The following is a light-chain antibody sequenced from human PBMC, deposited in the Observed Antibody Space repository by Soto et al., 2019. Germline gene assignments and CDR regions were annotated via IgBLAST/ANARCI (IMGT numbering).Light chain of an antibody. CDR3: SSYTSISTVV. J-gene: IGLJ2*01. V-gene: IGLV2-14*01. CDR2: DVN. Sequence: QSVLTQPASVSGSPGQSITISCTGTSSDVGGYNYVSWFQQYSGKAPKLTIYDVNNRPSGVSSRFSGSKSGNTASLTISGLQAEDEADYYCSSYTSISTVVFGGGTKLTVL. CDR1: SSDVGGYNY.